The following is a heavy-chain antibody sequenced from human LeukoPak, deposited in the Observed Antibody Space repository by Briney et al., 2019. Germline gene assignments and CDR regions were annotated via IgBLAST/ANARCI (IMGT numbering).Heavy chain of an antibody. Sequence: SSVKVSCKASGYTFTTYGISWVRQAPGQGLEWMGWIGALKDNTNYEQNLQGRVTMTTDTSTSTVYMEPRSLRSDDTAVYYCARDRSRNLESGLYYYYGLDVWGQGTTVTVSS. CDR2: IGALKDNT. D-gene: IGHD5-24*01. V-gene: IGHV1-18*01. CDR1: GYTFTTYG. CDR3: ARDRSRNLESGLYYYYGLDV. J-gene: IGHJ6*02.